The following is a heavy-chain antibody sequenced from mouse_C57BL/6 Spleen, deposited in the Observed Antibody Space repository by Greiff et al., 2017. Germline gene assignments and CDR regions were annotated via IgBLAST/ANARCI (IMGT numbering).Heavy chain of an antibody. Sequence: VQLQQPGTELVKPGASVKLSCKASGYTFTSYWMHWVKQRPGQGLEWIGNINPSNGGTNYNEKFKSKATLTVDKSSSTAYMQLSSLTSEDSAVYYCARPPYDYDVNFDYWGQGTILTVSS. CDR3: ARPPYDYDVNFDY. CDR1: GYTFTSYW. D-gene: IGHD2-4*01. V-gene: IGHV1-53*01. J-gene: IGHJ2*01. CDR2: INPSNGGT.